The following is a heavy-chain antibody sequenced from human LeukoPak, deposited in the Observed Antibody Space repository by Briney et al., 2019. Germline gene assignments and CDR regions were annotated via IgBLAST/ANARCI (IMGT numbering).Heavy chain of an antibody. J-gene: IGHJ6*02. Sequence: PGGSLRLSCAASGFTVSNNYMSWVRQAPGKGLEWVSVIYSGGSTYYADSVKGRFTISRDNSKNTLYLQMNSLRAEDTAVYYCARDRRYCSSTSCYGYYGMDVWGQGTTVTVSS. CDR3: ARDRRYCSSTSCYGYYGMDV. CDR2: IYSGGST. D-gene: IGHD2-2*01. CDR1: GFTVSNNY. V-gene: IGHV3-53*01.